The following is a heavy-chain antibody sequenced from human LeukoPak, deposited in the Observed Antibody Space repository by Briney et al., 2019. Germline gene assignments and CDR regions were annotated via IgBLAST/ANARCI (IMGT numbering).Heavy chain of an antibody. CDR2: IIPIFGTA. CDR3: ARGASTMIVVDDAFDI. V-gene: IGHV1-69*13. Sequence: PWASVKVSCKASGGTFSSYAISWVRQAPGQGREWVGGIIPIFGTANYAQKFQGRVTITADESTSTAYMELSSLRSEDTAVYYCARGASTMIVVDDAFDIWGQGTMVTVSS. J-gene: IGHJ3*02. D-gene: IGHD3-22*01. CDR1: GGTFSSYA.